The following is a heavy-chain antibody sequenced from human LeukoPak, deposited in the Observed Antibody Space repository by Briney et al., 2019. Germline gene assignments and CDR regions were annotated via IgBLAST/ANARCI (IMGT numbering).Heavy chain of an antibody. CDR2: IYTSGST. D-gene: IGHD3-10*01. Sequence: PSETLSLTCTVSGGSISSYYWSWIRQPPGKGLEGIGYIYTSGSTNYNPSLKSRGTISVETSKNQFSLKLSSVTAADTAVYYCARLRFGEFFDYWGQGTLVTVSS. CDR1: GGSISSYY. CDR3: ARLRFGEFFDY. V-gene: IGHV4-4*09. J-gene: IGHJ4*02.